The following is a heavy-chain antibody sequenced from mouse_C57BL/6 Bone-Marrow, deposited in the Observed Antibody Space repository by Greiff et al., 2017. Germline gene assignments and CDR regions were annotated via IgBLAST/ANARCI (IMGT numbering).Heavy chain of an antibody. CDR2: INPGSGGT. Sequence: QVQLQQSGAELVRPGTSVKVSCKASGYAFTHYLIEWVKQRPGRGLEWSGVINPGSGGTNYNEKFKGKATLTADKSSSTAYMQLSSLTSEDSAVYFCARWDYGISSHFDYWGQGTTLTVSS. CDR1: GYAFTHYL. CDR3: ARWDYGISSHFDY. D-gene: IGHD1-1*01. J-gene: IGHJ2*01. V-gene: IGHV1-54*01.